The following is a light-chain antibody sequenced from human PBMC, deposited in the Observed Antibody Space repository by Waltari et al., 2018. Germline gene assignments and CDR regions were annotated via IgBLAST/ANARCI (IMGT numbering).Light chain of an antibody. CDR2: IHN. J-gene: IGLJ3*02. V-gene: IGLV1-44*01. CDR1: TSNIGSST. Sequence: QSVLTQPPSESGAPGQSVTISCSGSTSNIGSSTVNWYQQLPGTAPKLLISIHNERPSGVPDRFSGSTSGTSASLAISGLQSEDEADYYCAAWDDSLNAWVFGGGTKLTVL. CDR3: AAWDDSLNAWV.